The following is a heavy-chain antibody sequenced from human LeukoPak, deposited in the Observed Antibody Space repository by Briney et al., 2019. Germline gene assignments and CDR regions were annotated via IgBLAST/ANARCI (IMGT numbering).Heavy chain of an antibody. J-gene: IGHJ4*02. CDR2: INHSGST. Sequence: SETLSLTCAVYGGSFSGYYWSWIRQPPGKGVEWIGEINHSGSTNYNPSLKSRVTISVDTSKNQFSLKLSSVTAADTAVYYCATYSNYDFDYWGQGTLVTVSS. D-gene: IGHD4-11*01. V-gene: IGHV4-34*01. CDR3: ATYSNYDFDY. CDR1: GGSFSGYY.